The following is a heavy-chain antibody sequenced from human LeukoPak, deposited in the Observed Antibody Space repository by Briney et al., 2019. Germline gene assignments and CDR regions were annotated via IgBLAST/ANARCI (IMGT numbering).Heavy chain of an antibody. CDR2: ISKNGKTI. D-gene: IGHD2-15*01. CDR1: GFTFSDYY. V-gene: IGHV3-11*01. J-gene: IGHJ4*02. Sequence: GGSLRLSCAASGFTFSDYYMSWIRQAPGKGLEWLSYISKNGKTIYYADSVKGRFTISRDNAKKSVYLQMNSLRAEDTAVYYCAKGWHRSSRGDFDHWGQGTLVTVSS. CDR3: AKGWHRSSRGDFDH.